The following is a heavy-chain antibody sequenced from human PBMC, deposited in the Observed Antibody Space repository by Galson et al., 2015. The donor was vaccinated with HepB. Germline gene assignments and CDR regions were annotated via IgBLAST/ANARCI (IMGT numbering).Heavy chain of an antibody. Sequence: SLRLSCAASGFTFSSYSMNWVRQAPGKGLEWVAVISYDGSNKYYADSVKGRFTISRDNSKNTLYLQMNSLRAEDTAVYYCARDQGYYYDSSGFDYWGQGTLVTVSS. D-gene: IGHD3-22*01. V-gene: IGHV3-30*03. CDR1: GFTFSSYS. CDR3: ARDQGYYYDSSGFDY. J-gene: IGHJ4*02. CDR2: ISYDGSNK.